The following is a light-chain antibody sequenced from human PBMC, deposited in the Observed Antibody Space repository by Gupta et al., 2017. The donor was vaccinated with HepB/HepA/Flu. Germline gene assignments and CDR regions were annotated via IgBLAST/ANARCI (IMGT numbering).Light chain of an antibody. CDR2: KAS. CDR1: QTINGL. CDR3: HHYSATPYT. Sequence: DIHMTQSPPTLSASVGDRVILTCRASQTINGLLAWYQQKPGNAPKLLIYKASTLETGVPSRFIGGGSGTDFTLTISNLQPDDSATYYCHHYSATPYTFGRGTKLEIK. V-gene: IGKV1-5*03. J-gene: IGKJ2*01.